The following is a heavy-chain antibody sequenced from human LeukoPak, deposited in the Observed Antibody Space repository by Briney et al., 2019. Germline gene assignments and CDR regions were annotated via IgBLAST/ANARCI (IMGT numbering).Heavy chain of an antibody. V-gene: IGHV5-51*01. CDR2: IYPDDSDT. D-gene: IGHD1-14*01. Sequence: GESLKISCNGSKDTFDNYWIGWVRQMPGKGLEWMGIIYPDDSDTRYSPSFQGQVTISADKSISTAYLQWSSLKASDTAMYYCARSRQPDYFDYWGQGTLVTVSS. CDR3: ARSRQPDYFDY. CDR1: KDTFDNYW. J-gene: IGHJ4*02.